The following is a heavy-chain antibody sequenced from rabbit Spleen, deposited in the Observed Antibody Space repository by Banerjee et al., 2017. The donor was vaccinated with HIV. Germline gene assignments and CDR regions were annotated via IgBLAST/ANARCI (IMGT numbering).Heavy chain of an antibody. CDR1: GFSFSSSYW. CDR3: ARDTGSSFSSYGMDL. D-gene: IGHD8-1*01. CDR2: IDAGSSGST. V-gene: IGHV1S45*01. J-gene: IGHJ6*01. Sequence: QEQLVESGGGLVQPEGSLTLTCTAAGFSFSSSYWICWVRQAPGKGLEWIACIDAGSSGSTYYASWAKGRFTISKTSSTPVTLQKTSLTDADTAPYFCARDTGSSFSSYGMDLWGPGTLVTVS.